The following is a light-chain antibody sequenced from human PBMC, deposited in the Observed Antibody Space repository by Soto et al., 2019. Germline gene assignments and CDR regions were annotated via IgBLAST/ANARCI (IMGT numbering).Light chain of an antibody. CDR1: QSISRF. Sequence: DIQMSQSPSSLSASVGDRVTITCRASQSISRFLNWYQQKPGRAPNLLIYSASTSQDAVPSRFSGSGSGTDFTLTIISLQPEDFATYYCQQSYSVLLTFGGGTKVE. V-gene: IGKV1-39*01. CDR2: SAS. CDR3: QQSYSVLLT. J-gene: IGKJ4*01.